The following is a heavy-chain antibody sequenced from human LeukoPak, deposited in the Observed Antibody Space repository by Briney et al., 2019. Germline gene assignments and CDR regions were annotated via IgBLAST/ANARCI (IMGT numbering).Heavy chain of an antibody. J-gene: IGHJ3*01. D-gene: IGHD5-12*01. CDR2: MSNTAVT. V-gene: IGHV4-59*08. CDR1: GASISSCY. CDR3: VRHEDLVAIPLGLGAFDL. Sequence: SQTLSLTCTVSGASISSCYWSWIRQIPEKGLEWIGYMSNTAVTGYNPSLESRVSISRDTSKNQFSLKLISVTAADTAVYYCVRHEDLVAIPLGLGAFDLWGQGTLVTVSS.